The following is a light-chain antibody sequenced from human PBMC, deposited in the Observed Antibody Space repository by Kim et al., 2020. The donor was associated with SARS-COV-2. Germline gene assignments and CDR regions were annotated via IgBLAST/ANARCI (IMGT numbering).Light chain of an antibody. CDR1: GSNIGSNF. Sequence: GQSVTISCSGSGSNIGSNFVNWYQHVPGTAPKLLIYNNSQRPSRVPDRFSGFKSGTSASLAVSGLHSEDEADYYCVAWDDSLNGCAFGTGTKVTVL. J-gene: IGLJ1*01. V-gene: IGLV1-44*01. CDR3: VAWDDSLNGCA. CDR2: NNS.